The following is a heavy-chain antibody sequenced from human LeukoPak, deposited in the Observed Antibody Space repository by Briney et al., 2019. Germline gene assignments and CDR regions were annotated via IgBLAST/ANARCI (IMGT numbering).Heavy chain of an antibody. CDR2: INLIGST. CDR1: GGSFSGYY. Sequence: SETLSLTCAVYGGSFSGYYWSWFRKPPGKGLKWIGEINLIGSTTYNPSLKSRVTISVDTSKNQFSLKLSSVTAADTAVYYCARRGRGGKLPTRDYYCSGRLGPYGYYYMDVWGKGTTVTVSS. J-gene: IGHJ6*03. V-gene: IGHV4-34*01. D-gene: IGHD3-10*01. CDR3: ARRGRGGKLPTRDYYCSGRLGPYGYYYMDV.